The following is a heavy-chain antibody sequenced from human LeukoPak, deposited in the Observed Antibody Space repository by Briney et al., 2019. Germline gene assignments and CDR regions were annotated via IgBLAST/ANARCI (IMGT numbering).Heavy chain of an antibody. J-gene: IGHJ6*02. CDR2: GYYSGST. V-gene: IGHV4-59*01. Sequence: GSLRLSCAASGFTFSSYAMSWVRQAPGKGLEWIGYGYYSGSTDYIPSLKSRVTISVDTSKNQFSLKLTSVTAADTAVYYCARGFGSGYDFPTYCYGMDVWGQGTTVTVSS. CDR3: ARGFGSGYDFPTYCYGMDV. CDR1: GFTFSSYA. D-gene: IGHD5-12*01.